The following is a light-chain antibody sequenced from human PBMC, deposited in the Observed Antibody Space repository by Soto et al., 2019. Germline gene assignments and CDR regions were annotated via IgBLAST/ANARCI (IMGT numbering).Light chain of an antibody. CDR3: QHFKTFPIT. CDR1: QTITRW. CDR2: DAS. V-gene: IGKV1-5*01. Sequence: DIQMTQSPSTLSASIGDRVTITCRASQTITRWMAWYQQKPGKAPKLLIYDASTLESGVPSRFSGSRSGTEFTLIISSLQPDDFATYYCQHFKTFPITFGQGTDWRL. J-gene: IGKJ5*01.